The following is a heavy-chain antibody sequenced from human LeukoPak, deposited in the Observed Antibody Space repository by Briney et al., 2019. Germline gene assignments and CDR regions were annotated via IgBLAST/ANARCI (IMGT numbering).Heavy chain of an antibody. CDR2: IKQDGSEK. CDR3: ARELIVGATRHYYYYMDV. V-gene: IGHV3-7*01. Sequence: GGSLRLSCAASGFTFSSYWMSWVRRAPGKGLEWVANIKQDGSEKYYVDSVKGRFTISRDNAKNSLYLQMNSLRAEDTAVYYCARELIVGATRHYYYYMDVWGKGTTVTVSS. D-gene: IGHD1-26*01. J-gene: IGHJ6*03. CDR1: GFTFSSYW.